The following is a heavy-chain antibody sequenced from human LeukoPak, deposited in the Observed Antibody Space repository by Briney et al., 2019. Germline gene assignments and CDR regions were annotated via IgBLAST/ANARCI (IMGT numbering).Heavy chain of an antibody. D-gene: IGHD6-19*01. Sequence: GASVKVSCKASGYTFTSYGINWVRQATGQGLEWMGWMNPNSGNTGYAQKLQGRVTMATDTSTSTAYMELRSLRSDDTAVYYCARQIAVAGLYQFDYWGQGTLVTVSS. J-gene: IGHJ4*02. CDR2: MNPNSGNT. CDR3: ARQIAVAGLYQFDY. V-gene: IGHV1-18*01. CDR1: GYTFTSYG.